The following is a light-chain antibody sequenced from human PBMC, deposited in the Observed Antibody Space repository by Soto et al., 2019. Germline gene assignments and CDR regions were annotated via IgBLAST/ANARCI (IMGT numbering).Light chain of an antibody. V-gene: IGKV1-39*01. CDR1: QSIGIY. CDR2: AAS. Sequence: RVTITCRASQSIGIYLNWYQQRPGKAPKLLIYAASSLQSGVPSRFSGSGSGTDFTLTTSALQPEYRASYCSHHRNCQPPTFGEGTKVDIK. CDR3: HHRNCQPPT. J-gene: IGKJ1*01.